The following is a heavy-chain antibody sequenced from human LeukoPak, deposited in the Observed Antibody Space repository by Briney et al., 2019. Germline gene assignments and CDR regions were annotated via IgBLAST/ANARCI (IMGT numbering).Heavy chain of an antibody. CDR1: GFTFSGYS. J-gene: IGHJ4*02. D-gene: IGHD3-22*01. V-gene: IGHV3-21*01. CDR3: ATSSSGRGY. Sequence: GGSLRLSCAASGFTFSGYSMNWVRQAPGKGLEWVSSIGSSGNFIYYIDSVKGRFTISRDNAKNSLYLQMNSLTAEDTAVYYSATSSSGRGYWGQGALVTVSS. CDR2: IGSSGNFI.